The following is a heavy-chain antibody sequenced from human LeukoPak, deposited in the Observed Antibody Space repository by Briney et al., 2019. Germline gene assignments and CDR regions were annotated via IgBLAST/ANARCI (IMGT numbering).Heavy chain of an antibody. Sequence: ASVKVSCKASGGTFSSYAISRVRQAPGQGLEWMGWINPNSGGTNYAQKFQGRVTMTRDTSISTAYMELSRLRSDDTAVYYCARARRITMIVVANNWFDPWGQGTLVTVSS. CDR2: INPNSGGT. V-gene: IGHV1-2*02. D-gene: IGHD3-22*01. J-gene: IGHJ5*02. CDR1: GGTFSSYA. CDR3: ARARRITMIVVANNWFDP.